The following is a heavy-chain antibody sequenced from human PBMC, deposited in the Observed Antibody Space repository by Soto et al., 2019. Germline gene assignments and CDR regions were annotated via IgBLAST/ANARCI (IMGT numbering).Heavy chain of an antibody. J-gene: IGHJ3*02. Sequence: SDTLSLTCASSGGSLSSYYWSLIPQPAGKGLEWIWRIYDSGSTNFIPSLRSRVTMSVDTSKNQLSLKMSSVTAADTAVYYCARERTYQRSGDHALDIWGQGTVVTVSS. CDR3: ARERTYQRSGDHALDI. CDR1: GGSLSSYY. CDR2: IYDSGST. V-gene: IGHV4-4*07. D-gene: IGHD2-2*01.